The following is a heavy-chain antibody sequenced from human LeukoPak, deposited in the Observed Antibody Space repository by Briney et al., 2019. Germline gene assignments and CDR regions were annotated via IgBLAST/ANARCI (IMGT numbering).Heavy chain of an antibody. V-gene: IGHV3-7*01. CDR1: GYSISSGYY. D-gene: IGHD6-13*01. J-gene: IGHJ4*02. Sequence: AETRSLTCTVSGYSISSGYYWGWIRQPPGKGLEGVANIKQDGSEKYYVDSVKGRFTISRDNAKNSLYLQMNSLRAEDTAVYYCARPFSLSWSFDYWGQGTLVTVSS. CDR3: ARPFSLSWSFDY. CDR2: IKQDGSEK.